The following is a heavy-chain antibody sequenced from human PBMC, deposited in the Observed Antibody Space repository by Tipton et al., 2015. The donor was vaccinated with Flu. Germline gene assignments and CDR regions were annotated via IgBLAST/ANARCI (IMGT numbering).Heavy chain of an antibody. CDR2: IYSDGKT. J-gene: IGHJ6*02. Sequence: SLRLSCAASGFTVSSSNYMNWVRQAPGRGLASGSIIYSDGKTYYADSVKGRFTISRDNSKNTIYLQMNRLGAEDTAVYYCARGDYYYGMDVWGQGTTVTVSS. V-gene: IGHV3-53*01. CDR3: ARGDYYYGMDV. CDR1: GFTVSSSNY.